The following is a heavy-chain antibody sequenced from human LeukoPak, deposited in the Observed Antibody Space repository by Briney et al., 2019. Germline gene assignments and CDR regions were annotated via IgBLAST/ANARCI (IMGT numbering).Heavy chain of an antibody. V-gene: IGHV3-74*01. CDR3: IRDFRSADL. Sequence: GGSLRLSCVASGFTFSNYWMHWVSQPPGKGLVWVSRIYVDGRTTNYADSVKGRFTISRDNAKNTVYLEMNSLSVEDTATYYCIRDFRSADLWGQGTLVTVTS. CDR1: GFTFSNYW. J-gene: IGHJ5*02. CDR2: IYVDGRTT.